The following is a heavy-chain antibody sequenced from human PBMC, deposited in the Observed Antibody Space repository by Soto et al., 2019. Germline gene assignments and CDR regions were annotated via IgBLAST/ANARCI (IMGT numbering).Heavy chain of an antibody. CDR2: MSHCGGT. D-gene: IGHD1-1*01. J-gene: IGHJ3*02. Sequence: QVQLQQWGAGLLKPSETLSRTCAVYGGFVTSGSYYWSWIRQAPGKGLECIGEMSHCGGTHFNPSLISRVTISVDTSKNQFTLKMRSVTVSDTALYYCARVERGTATTVVDAFDIWGPGTMVTVSS. V-gene: IGHV4-34*01. CDR1: GGFVTSGSYY. CDR3: ARVERGTATTVVDAFDI.